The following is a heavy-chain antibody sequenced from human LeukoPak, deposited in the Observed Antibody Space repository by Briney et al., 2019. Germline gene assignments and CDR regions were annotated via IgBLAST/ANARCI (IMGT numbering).Heavy chain of an antibody. CDR1: GFTFSDYY. Sequence: PGGSLRLSCAASGFTFSDYYMSWIRQAPGKGLEWVSYISSSGSTIYYADSVKGRFAISRDNAKNSLYLQMNSLRAEDTAVYYCARELRYFDWLPHDAFDIWGQGTMVTVSS. CDR3: ARELRYFDWLPHDAFDI. CDR2: ISSSGSTI. D-gene: IGHD3-9*01. V-gene: IGHV3-11*01. J-gene: IGHJ3*02.